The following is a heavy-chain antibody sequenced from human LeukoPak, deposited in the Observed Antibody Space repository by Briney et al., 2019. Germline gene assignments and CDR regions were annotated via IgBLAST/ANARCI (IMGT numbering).Heavy chain of an antibody. V-gene: IGHV3-11*04. CDR1: GFTFSDYY. J-gene: IGHJ4*02. CDR3: AETLYDSSGSSFDY. Sequence: PGGSLRLSCAASGFTFSDYYMSWIRQAPGKGLEWVSYISSSGSTIYYADSVKGRFTISRDNAKNSLYLQMNSLRAEDTAVYYCAETLYDSSGSSFDYWGQGTLVTVSS. D-gene: IGHD3-22*01. CDR2: ISSSGSTI.